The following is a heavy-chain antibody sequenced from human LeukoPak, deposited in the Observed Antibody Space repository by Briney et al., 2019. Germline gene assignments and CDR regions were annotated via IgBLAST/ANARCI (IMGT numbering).Heavy chain of an antibody. Sequence: PGGSLRLSCAASGNYWMHWVRQAPGKGLVWVSHINGDGSWTTYADSVKGRFTISKDNAKNTVYLQMNNLRAEDTAVYYCARDGFGTGSNWGQGTLVTVSS. CDR3: ARDGFGTGSN. CDR2: INGDGSWT. V-gene: IGHV3-74*01. D-gene: IGHD3-16*01. J-gene: IGHJ4*02. CDR1: GNYW.